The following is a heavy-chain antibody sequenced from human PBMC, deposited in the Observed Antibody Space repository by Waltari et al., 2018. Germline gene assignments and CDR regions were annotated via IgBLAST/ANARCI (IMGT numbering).Heavy chain of an antibody. CDR1: GDSISGSNYY. J-gene: IGHJ4*02. D-gene: IGHD6-19*01. CDR2: ISYSGTT. CDR3: VRPGSSVGWYYFDY. Sequence: QLQLQESGPGLVKPSETLSLTCTVSGDSISGSNYYWGWIRQPPGQGLEWIGSISYSGTTYCNLSLKSRVTMSVDTSKNQFSLNLSSVTAADTAVFYCVRPGSSVGWYYFDYWGQGTLVTVSS. V-gene: IGHV4-39*01.